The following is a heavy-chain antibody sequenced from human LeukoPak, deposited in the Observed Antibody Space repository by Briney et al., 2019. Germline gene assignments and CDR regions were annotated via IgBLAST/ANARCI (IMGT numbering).Heavy chain of an antibody. D-gene: IGHD5-12*01. J-gene: IGHJ4*02. CDR3: ARHMRNSGYATFDY. V-gene: IGHV4-59*08. CDR1: GGSISSYY. Sequence: SETLSLTCTVSGGSISSYYWSWIRQPPGKGLEWIGYIYYSGSTNYNPSLKSRVTISVDTSKNQFSLKLSSVTAADTAVYYCARHMRNSGYATFDYWGQGTLVTVSS. CDR2: IYYSGST.